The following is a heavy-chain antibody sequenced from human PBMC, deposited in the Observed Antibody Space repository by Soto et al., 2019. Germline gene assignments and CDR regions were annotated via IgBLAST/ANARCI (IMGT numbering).Heavy chain of an antibody. CDR2: ISYDGSNK. V-gene: IGHV3-30-3*01. Sequence: QVQLVESGGGVVQPGRSLRLSCAASGFTFSSYAMHWVRQAPGKGLEWVAVISYDGSNKYYADPVKGRFTISRDNSKNTLYLQMNSLRAEDTAVYYCARDKGDWYFDLWGRGTLVTVSS. CDR3: ARDKGDWYFDL. J-gene: IGHJ2*01. CDR1: GFTFSSYA. D-gene: IGHD3-16*01.